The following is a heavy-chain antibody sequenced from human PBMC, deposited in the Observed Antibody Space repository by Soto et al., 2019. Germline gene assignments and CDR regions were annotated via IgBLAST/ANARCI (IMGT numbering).Heavy chain of an antibody. CDR2: IYYSGTA. CDR3: ARAATSDHFYY. D-gene: IGHD2-21*02. CDR1: GDSFSSGAYA. V-gene: IGHV4-30-2*06. Sequence: SETLSLTCTVSGDSFSSGAYAWSWIRQSSGRGLEWIGYIYYSGTAFYNPSLKSRVTLSVVISKNQFSLKVTSVTTADTAVYYCARAATSDHFYYWGPGTLVTVSS. J-gene: IGHJ4*02.